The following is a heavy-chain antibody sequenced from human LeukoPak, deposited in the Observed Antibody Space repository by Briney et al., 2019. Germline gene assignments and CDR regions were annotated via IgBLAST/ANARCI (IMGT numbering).Heavy chain of an antibody. V-gene: IGHV3-7*03. J-gene: IGHJ4*02. CDR3: ARARKVGRKAAAGGIDY. CDR2: IKQDGSEK. CDR1: GFTFSSYW. D-gene: IGHD6-13*01. Sequence: GGSLRLSCAASGFTFSSYWMSWVRQAPGKGLEWVANIKQDGSEKYYVDSVKGRFTISRDNSKNTLYLQMNSLRAEDTAVYYCARARKVGRKAAAGGIDYWGQGTLVTVSS.